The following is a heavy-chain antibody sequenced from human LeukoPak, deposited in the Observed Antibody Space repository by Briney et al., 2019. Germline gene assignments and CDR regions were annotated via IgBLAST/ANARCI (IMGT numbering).Heavy chain of an antibody. CDR2: IKQDGSEK. J-gene: IGHJ6*02. Sequence: GGSLRLSCAASGFTFSSYAMSWVRQAPGKGLEWVANIKQDGSEKYYVDSVKGRFTISRDNAKNSLYLQMNSLRAEDTAVYYCARDGPGMDVWGQGTTVTVSS. V-gene: IGHV3-7*01. CDR3: ARDGPGMDV. CDR1: GFTFSSYA.